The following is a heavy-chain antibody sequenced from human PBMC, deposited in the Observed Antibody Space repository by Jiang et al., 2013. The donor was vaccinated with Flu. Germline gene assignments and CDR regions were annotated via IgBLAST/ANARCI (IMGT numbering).Heavy chain of an antibody. Sequence: YGISWVRQAPGQGLEWMGWISAYNGNTNYAQKLQGRVTMTTDTSTSTAYMELRSLRSDGTAVYYCARDQDGDPFIYWGQGTLVTVSS. CDR2: ISAYNGNT. CDR1: YG. D-gene: IGHD5-24*01. J-gene: IGHJ4*02. V-gene: IGHV1-18*01. CDR3: ARDQDGDPFIY.